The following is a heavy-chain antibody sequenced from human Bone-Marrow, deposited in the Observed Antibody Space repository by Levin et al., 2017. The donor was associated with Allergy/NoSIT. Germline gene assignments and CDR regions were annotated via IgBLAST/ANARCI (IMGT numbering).Heavy chain of an antibody. V-gene: IGHV4-34*01. CDR1: GGSFSDYY. J-gene: IGHJ4*02. Sequence: SSETLSLTCAVYGGSFSDYYWNWIRQPPGKGLQWIGEVSHSGRTNYEPSLRSRVTISVDTSKNQFSLKLTSVTAADTAVYYCARGLGYCSGGNGYSDFESWGQGTLVTVSS. D-gene: IGHD2-15*01. CDR3: ARGLGYCSGGNGYSDFES. CDR2: VSHSGRT.